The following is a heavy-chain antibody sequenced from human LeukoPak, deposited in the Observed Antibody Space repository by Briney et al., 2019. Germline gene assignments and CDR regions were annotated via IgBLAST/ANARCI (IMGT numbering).Heavy chain of an antibody. J-gene: IGHJ4*02. CDR2: INPNSGDT. D-gene: IGHD6-13*01. CDR1: GYIFTDYY. CDR3: ARWDGYSSSPDY. V-gene: IGHV1-2*02. Sequence: GASVTVSCKASGYIFTDYYMHWVRQAPGQGLEWMGWINPNSGDTDYAQKFQGRVTMTRDTSISTTHMEVTGLRSDDAAVYYCARWDGYSSSPDYWGQGTLVTVSS.